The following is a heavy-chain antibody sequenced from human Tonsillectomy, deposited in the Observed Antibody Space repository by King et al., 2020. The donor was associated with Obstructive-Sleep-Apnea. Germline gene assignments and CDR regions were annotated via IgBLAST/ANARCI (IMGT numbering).Heavy chain of an antibody. Sequence: VQLVESGGGLVQPGGSLRLSCAASGFTFSSYAMSWVRQAPGKGLEWVSAISGSGGSTYYADSVKGRFTISRDNSKNTLYLQMNSLRAEDTAVYYCAKYSRYDRSGYYPQPTDASDLWRHGTMVPVSS. J-gene: IGHJ3*01. D-gene: IGHD3-22*01. V-gene: IGHV3-23*04. CDR1: GFTFSSYA. CDR2: ISGSGGST. CDR3: AKYSRYDRSGYYPQPTDASDL.